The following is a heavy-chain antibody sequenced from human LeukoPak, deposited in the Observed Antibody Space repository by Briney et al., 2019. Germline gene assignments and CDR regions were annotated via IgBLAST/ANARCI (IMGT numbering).Heavy chain of an antibody. CDR3: ARAYSSSWYNWFDP. J-gene: IGHJ5*02. CDR2: ISAYNGNT. Sequence: ASVKVSCKASGYTFTNYGISWVRQAPGQGLEWMGWISAYNGNTNYAQKLQGRVTMTIDTSTSTAYMELRSLRSDHAAVYYCARAYSSSWYNWFDPWGQGTLVTVSS. D-gene: IGHD6-13*01. CDR1: GYTFTNYG. V-gene: IGHV1-18*01.